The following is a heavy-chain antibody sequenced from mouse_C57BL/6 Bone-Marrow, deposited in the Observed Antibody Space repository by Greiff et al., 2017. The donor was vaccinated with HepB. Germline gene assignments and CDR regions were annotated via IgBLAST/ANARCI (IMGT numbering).Heavy chain of an antibody. V-gene: IGHV5-12*01. CDR2: ISNGGGST. CDR1: GFTFSDYY. CDR3: ARRLRAMDY. Sequence: EVQLVESGGGLVQPGGSLKLSCAASGFTFSDYYMYWVRQTPEKRLEWVAYISNGGGSTYYPDTVKGGFTIARDNAKNTLYLQMSRLKSEDTAMYYCARRLRAMDYWGQGTSVTGSS. J-gene: IGHJ4*01.